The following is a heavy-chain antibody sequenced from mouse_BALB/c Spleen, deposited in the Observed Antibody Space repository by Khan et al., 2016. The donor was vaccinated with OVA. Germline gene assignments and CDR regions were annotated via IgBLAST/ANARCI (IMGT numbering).Heavy chain of an antibody. CDR2: ISSGGDYT. D-gene: IGHD4-1*01. CDR1: GFSFSSYS. J-gene: IGHJ3*01. Sequence: EVELVESGGDLVKPGGSLKLSCAASGFSFSSYSMSWVRQTPDKRLEWVATISSGGDYTYYPDIVKGRFPISRDNAKHTLYLQMSSLKSKDTAMYDCASHLTGSFAYWGQGTLVTVSA. V-gene: IGHV5-6*01. CDR3: ASHLTGSFAY.